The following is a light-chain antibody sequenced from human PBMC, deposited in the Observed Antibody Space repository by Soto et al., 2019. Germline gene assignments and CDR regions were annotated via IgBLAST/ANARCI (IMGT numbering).Light chain of an antibody. CDR3: QQSYSTPIT. J-gene: IGKJ3*01. CDR2: AAS. Sequence: DIQMTQSPSSLSASVGDRVTVTCRASQSISSYINWYQQKPGKAPKLLIYAASSLQSGVPSRFSGSGSGTDFTLTISSLQPEDFATYYCQQSYSTPITFGPGTKVDIK. CDR1: QSISSY. V-gene: IGKV1-39*01.